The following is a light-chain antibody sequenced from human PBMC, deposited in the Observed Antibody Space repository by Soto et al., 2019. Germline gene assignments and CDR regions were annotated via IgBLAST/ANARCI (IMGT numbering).Light chain of an antibody. V-gene: IGKV3-20*01. Sequence: IVLTQSPATLSLSPGERATLSCRASHSVSSSYLAWYQQKPGQAPRLLIYGASSRATGIPDRFSGSGSGTDFTLTISRLEPEDFAVYYCQQYGSSPPITFGQGTRLEIK. CDR3: QQYGSSPPIT. J-gene: IGKJ5*01. CDR2: GAS. CDR1: HSVSSSY.